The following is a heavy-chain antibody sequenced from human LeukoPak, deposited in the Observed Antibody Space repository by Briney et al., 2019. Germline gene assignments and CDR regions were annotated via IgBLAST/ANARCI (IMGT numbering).Heavy chain of an antibody. CDR3: ASGGLIVAMTGGHFDY. CDR2: ISYDGNKK. J-gene: IGHJ4*02. V-gene: IGHV3-30-3*01. Sequence: GGSLRLSCVVSGFTISTYALHWIRQAPGKGLEWVAVISYDGNKKDYADSVKGRFTISRDNSKNTLYLQMNSLKTEDTAVYFCASGGLIVAMTGGHFDYWGQGALVTVSS. D-gene: IGHD2-21*02. CDR1: GFTISTYA.